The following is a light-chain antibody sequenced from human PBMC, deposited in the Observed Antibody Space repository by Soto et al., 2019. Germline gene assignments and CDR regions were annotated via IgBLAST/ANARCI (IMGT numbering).Light chain of an antibody. CDR3: QQRYSTLWT. J-gene: IGKJ1*01. CDR1: QGIRND. V-gene: IGKV1-6*01. Sequence: AIQMTQSPSSLSASVGDRVTITCRASQGIRNDLGWYQQKPGKAPKLLIYAASSLQSGVPSRFSGSGSGTDGTLTISSLQPEEGATDYGQQRYSTLWTGGQGNKGDLK. CDR2: AAS.